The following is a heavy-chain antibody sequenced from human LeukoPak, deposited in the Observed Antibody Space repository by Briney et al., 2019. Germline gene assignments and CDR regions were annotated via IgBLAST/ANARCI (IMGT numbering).Heavy chain of an antibody. CDR1: GYTFTSYY. J-gene: IGHJ4*02. D-gene: IGHD3-9*01. V-gene: IGHV1-46*01. Sequence: ASVKVSCKASGYTFTSYYMHWVRQAPGQGLEWMGIINPSGGSTSYAQKFQGRVTMTRDMSTSTVYMELSSLRSEDTAVYYCARGDYDILTGYYSHFDYWDQGTLVTVSS. CDR3: ARGDYDILTGYYSHFDY. CDR2: INPSGGST.